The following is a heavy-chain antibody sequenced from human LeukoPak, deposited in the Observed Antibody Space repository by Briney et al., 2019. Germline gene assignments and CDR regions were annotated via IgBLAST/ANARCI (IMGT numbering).Heavy chain of an antibody. D-gene: IGHD1-26*01. V-gene: IGHV1-2*02. CDR2: INPISGVT. J-gene: IGHJ6*03. CDR1: GYTFTGYY. CDR3: ARAVGRGVVMTYYYYMDV. Sequence: ASVKVSCKASGYTFTGYYIHWVRQAPGQGPQWMGWINPISGVTNYAQKFQGRVTKTRDTSISTAYMELSSLRSDDTAIYYCARAVGRGVVMTYYYYMDVWAKGTTVTVSS.